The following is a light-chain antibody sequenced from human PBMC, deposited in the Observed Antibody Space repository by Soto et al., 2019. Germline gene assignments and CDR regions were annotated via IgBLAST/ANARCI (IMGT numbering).Light chain of an antibody. CDR3: SSYTSASTPYV. J-gene: IGLJ1*01. Sequence: QSVLTQPASVSGCPGQSITISCVGASSDVGRYTYVSWYQQYPGKAPKLIIYDVYNWPSGVSNRFSGSKSGNTASLTISGLQAEDEADYYCSSYTSASTPYVFGSGTKVPVL. CDR1: SSDVGRYTY. CDR2: DVY. V-gene: IGLV2-14*01.